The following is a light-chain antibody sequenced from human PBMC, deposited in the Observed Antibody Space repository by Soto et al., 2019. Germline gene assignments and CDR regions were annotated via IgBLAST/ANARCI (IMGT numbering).Light chain of an antibody. CDR1: QTVSSN. J-gene: IGKJ2*01. V-gene: IGKV3-15*01. CDR2: GAS. CDR3: QQYNNWSPYT. Sequence: EIVMTQSPATLSVSPGERATLSCRASQTVSSNLAWYQQKPGQAPRLLIYGASTRATGIPARFSGSGSGTEFTITISSRQSEDFSVYYCQQYNNWSPYTFGQGTKLEIK.